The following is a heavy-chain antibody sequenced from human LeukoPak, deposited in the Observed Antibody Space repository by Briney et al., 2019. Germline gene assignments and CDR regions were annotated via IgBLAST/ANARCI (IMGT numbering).Heavy chain of an antibody. V-gene: IGHV4-59*08. CDR1: GGSISSYY. CDR3: ARHGDSSGSLDY. Sequence: PSETLSLTCTVSGGSISSYYWSWIRQPPGKGLEWIGYIYYSGSTNYNPSLKSRVTISVDTSKNQFSLKLSSVTAADTAVYYCARHGDSSGSLDYWGQGTLVTVSS. D-gene: IGHD6-19*01. CDR2: IYYSGST. J-gene: IGHJ4*02.